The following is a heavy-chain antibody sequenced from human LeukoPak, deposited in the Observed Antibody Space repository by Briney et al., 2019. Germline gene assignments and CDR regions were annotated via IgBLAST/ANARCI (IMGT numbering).Heavy chain of an antibody. D-gene: IGHD6-13*01. Sequence: ASVKVSCKASGGTFSSYAIGWVRQAPGQGLEWMGGIIPIFGTANYAQKFQGRVTITADESTSTAYMELSSLRSEDTAVYYCARVAAAGTFSGRMDVWGKGTTVTVSS. CDR1: GGTFSSYA. V-gene: IGHV1-69*13. J-gene: IGHJ6*04. CDR2: IIPIFGTA. CDR3: ARVAAAGTFSGRMDV.